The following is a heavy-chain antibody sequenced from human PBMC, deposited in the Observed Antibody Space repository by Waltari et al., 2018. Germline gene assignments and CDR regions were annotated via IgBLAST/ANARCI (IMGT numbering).Heavy chain of an antibody. CDR1: GFTFSSYS. D-gene: IGHD1-26*01. J-gene: IGHJ3*02. Sequence: EVQLVESGGGLVQPGGSLRLSCAASGFTFSSYSMNWVSQAPGKGLEWVSYISSSSSTIYYADSVKGRFTISRDNAKNSLYLQMNSLRAEDTAVYYCARDWDGLLIVGDAFDIWGQGTMVTVSS. CDR3: ARDWDGLLIVGDAFDI. V-gene: IGHV3-48*04. CDR2: ISSSSSTI.